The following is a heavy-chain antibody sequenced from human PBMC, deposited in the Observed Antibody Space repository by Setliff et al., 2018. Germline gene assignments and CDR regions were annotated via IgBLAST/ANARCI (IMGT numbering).Heavy chain of an antibody. CDR3: ARALGGNYFDY. J-gene: IGHJ4*02. CDR1: GFTFSDHY. CDR2: ISSSGSLT. D-gene: IGHD2-15*01. Sequence: GESLKISCAASGFTFSDHYMTWIRQAPGKGLEWVSYISSSGSLTLYADSVRGRFSISRDNIKDSLYLQMNSLRSEDTAVYYCARALGGNYFDYWGPGILVTVS. V-gene: IGHV3-11*01.